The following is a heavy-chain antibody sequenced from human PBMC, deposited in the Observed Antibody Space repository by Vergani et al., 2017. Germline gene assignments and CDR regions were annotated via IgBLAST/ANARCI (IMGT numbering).Heavy chain of an antibody. D-gene: IGHD3-10*01. CDR3: AGDKMTMVRGVIRKYNWFDP. V-gene: IGHV3-23*01. CDR1: GFTFSSYA. Sequence: EVQLLESGGGLVQPGGSLRLSCAASGFTFSSYAMSWVRQAPGKGLEWVSAISGSGGSTYYADSVKGRFTISRDNSKNTLYLQMNSLRAEDTAVYYCAGDKMTMVRGVIRKYNWFDPWGQGTLVTVSS. J-gene: IGHJ5*02. CDR2: ISGSGGST.